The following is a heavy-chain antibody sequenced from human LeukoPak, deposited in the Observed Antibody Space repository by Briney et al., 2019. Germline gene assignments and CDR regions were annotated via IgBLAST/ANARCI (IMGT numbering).Heavy chain of an antibody. V-gene: IGHV4-34*01. CDR1: GGSFSGYY. D-gene: IGHD3-16*01. CDR2: INHSGST. CDR3: ARGRKAATLTTYDYVWGIGYYFDY. Sequence: SETLSLICAVYGGSFSGYYWSWIRQPPGKGLEWIGEINHSGSTNDHPSLKSRVTISVDTSKNQFSLKLSSVTAADTAVYYWARGRKAATLTTYDYVWGIGYYFDYWGQGTLVTVSS. J-gene: IGHJ4*02.